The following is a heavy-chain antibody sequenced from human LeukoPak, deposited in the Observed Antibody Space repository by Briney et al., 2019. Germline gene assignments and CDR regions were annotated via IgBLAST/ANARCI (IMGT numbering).Heavy chain of an antibody. CDR1: GYTFTNYG. CDR3: ARDARDSSAYRRY. D-gene: IGHD3-22*01. Sequence: GASVKVSCKASGYTFTNYGVTWVRQAPGQGLEWMGWISAYNGNTNYAQKLQGRVTMTTDTSTSTAYMELRSLISDDAAVYCCARDARDSSAYRRYWGQGTLVTVSS. J-gene: IGHJ4*02. V-gene: IGHV1-18*01. CDR2: ISAYNGNT.